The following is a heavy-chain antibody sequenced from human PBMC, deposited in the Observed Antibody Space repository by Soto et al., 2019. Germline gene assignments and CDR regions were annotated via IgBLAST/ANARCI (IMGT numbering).Heavy chain of an antibody. J-gene: IGHJ4*02. CDR1: GFTFRNYA. V-gene: IGHV3-30-3*01. D-gene: IGHD5-12*01. CDR3: ARDPYSGYIFDS. Sequence: QVQLVESGGGVVQTGTSRRLSCAASGFTFRNYAMHWVRQAPGKGLEWLAVISYDGTTKYNADSAKGRFTISRDNSNNMLYLQLNSLRVEDTAIYYCARDPYSGYIFDSWGQGTLVTLSS. CDR2: ISYDGTTK.